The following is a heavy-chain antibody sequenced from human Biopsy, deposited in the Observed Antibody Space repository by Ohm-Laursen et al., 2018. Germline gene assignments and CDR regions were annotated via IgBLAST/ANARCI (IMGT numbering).Heavy chain of an antibody. V-gene: IGHV1-69*06. CDR3: ATKLTGYFHH. CDR1: GGTFSRYG. Sequence: EASVKVSCKAPGGTFSRYGINWVRQAPGQGLEWLGGNIPILGTGNYAQKFQGRVTVAADTSTSTAIMELRSLRSDDTAVYYCATKLTGYFHHWGQGTLVTVSS. J-gene: IGHJ1*01. CDR2: NIPILGTG. D-gene: IGHD3-9*01.